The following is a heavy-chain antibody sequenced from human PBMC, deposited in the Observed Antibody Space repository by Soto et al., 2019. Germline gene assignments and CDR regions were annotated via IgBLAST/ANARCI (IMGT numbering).Heavy chain of an antibody. CDR1: GFTFSSYA. Sequence: QTGGSLRLSCAASGFTFSSYAMSWVRQAPGKGLEWVSAISGSGGSTYYADSVKGRFTISRDNSKNTLYLQMNSLRAEDTAVYYCAKGSLDSSSWYGKPDYYYYGMDVWGQGTTVTVSS. CDR3: AKGSLDSSSWYGKPDYYYYGMDV. V-gene: IGHV3-23*01. J-gene: IGHJ6*02. CDR2: ISGSGGST. D-gene: IGHD6-13*01.